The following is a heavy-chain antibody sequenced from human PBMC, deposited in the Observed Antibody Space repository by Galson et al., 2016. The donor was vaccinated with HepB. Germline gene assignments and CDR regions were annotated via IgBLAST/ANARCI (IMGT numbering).Heavy chain of an antibody. J-gene: IGHJ5*02. CDR1: GFSLSTSGMR. Sequence: PALVKPTQTLTLTCTFSGFSLSTSGMRVSWIRQPPGKALEWLARIDWDDDKFYSTSLKTRLTIPKDTSKNQVILTMTNMDPVDTATYYCARDVVGKTTDGWFDPWGQGTLVTVSS. CDR3: ARDVVGKTTDGWFDP. CDR2: IDWDDDK. D-gene: IGHD1-26*01. V-gene: IGHV2-70*04.